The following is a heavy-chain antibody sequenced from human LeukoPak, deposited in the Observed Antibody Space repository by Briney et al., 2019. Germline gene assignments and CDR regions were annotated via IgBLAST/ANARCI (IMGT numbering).Heavy chain of an antibody. CDR3: ARAINAVGATTRYYFDY. D-gene: IGHD1-26*01. CDR1: GFTFSSYS. V-gene: IGHV3-21*01. Sequence: PGGSLRLSRAASGFTFSSYSMNWVRQAPGKGLEWVSSISSSSSYIYYADSVKGRFTISRDNAKNSLYLQMNSLRAEDTAVYYCARAINAVGATTRYYFDYWGQGTLVTVSS. CDR2: ISSSSSYI. J-gene: IGHJ4*02.